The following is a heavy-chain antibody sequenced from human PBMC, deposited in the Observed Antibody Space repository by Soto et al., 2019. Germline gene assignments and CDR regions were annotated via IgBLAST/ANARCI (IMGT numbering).Heavy chain of an antibody. D-gene: IGHD3-10*01. Sequence: QVQLVESGGGVVQPGRSLRLSCAASGFTFSSYGMHWVRQAPGKGLEWVAVISCDGSNKYYADSVKGRFTISRDNSKNTLYLQMNSLRAEDTAVYYCAKGGEWFGDAFDIWGQGTMVTVSS. CDR1: GFTFSSYG. V-gene: IGHV3-30*18. J-gene: IGHJ3*02. CDR2: ISCDGSNK. CDR3: AKGGEWFGDAFDI.